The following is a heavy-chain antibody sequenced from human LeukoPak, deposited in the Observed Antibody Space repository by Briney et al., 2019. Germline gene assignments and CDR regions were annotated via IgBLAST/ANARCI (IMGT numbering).Heavy chain of an antibody. D-gene: IGHD6-19*01. CDR1: GFTFSSYA. V-gene: IGHV3-30*14. J-gene: IGHJ5*02. CDR2: ISYDGSNK. CDR3: ARARDSSGWFDP. Sequence: GGSLRLSCAASGFTFSSYAMHWVRQAPGKGLEWVAVISYDGSNKYYADSVKGRFTISRDNSKNTLYLQMNSLRAEDTAVYYCARARDSSGWFDPWGQGTLVTVSS.